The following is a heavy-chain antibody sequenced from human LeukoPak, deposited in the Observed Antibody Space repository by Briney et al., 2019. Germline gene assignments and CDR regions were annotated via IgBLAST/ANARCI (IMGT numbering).Heavy chain of an antibody. J-gene: IGHJ4*02. CDR1: GFTFSSYA. CDR2: ISYDGSNK. CDR3: AKDGINGYNLDY. Sequence: PGGSLRLSCAASGFTFSSYAMSWVRQAPGKGLEWVAVISYDGSNKYYADSVKGRFTISRDNSKNTLYLQMNSLRAEDTAVYYCAKDGINGYNLDYWGQGTLVTVSS. D-gene: IGHD5-24*01. V-gene: IGHV3-30*18.